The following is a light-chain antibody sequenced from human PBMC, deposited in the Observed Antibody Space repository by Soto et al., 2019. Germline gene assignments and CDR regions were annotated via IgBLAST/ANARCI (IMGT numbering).Light chain of an antibody. Sequence: DVQMTQSPSSLSAFVGDRVTITCRASQGIAPYLAWFQQKPGKVPKLLIYATSTLQSGVPSRFSGSGSGTDFTFSISSLQHEDVATYYCQKYNSAPLTFGGGTKVEIK. CDR3: QKYNSAPLT. CDR2: ATS. CDR1: QGIAPY. J-gene: IGKJ4*01. V-gene: IGKV1-27*01.